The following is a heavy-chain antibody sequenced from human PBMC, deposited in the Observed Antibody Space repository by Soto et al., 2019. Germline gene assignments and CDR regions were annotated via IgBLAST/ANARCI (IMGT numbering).Heavy chain of an antibody. V-gene: IGHV4-59*01. CDR3: ARAGGGYDHYYYYYYYMDV. J-gene: IGHJ6*03. Sequence: SETLSLTCTVSGGSISSYYWSWIRQPPGKGLVWIGYIYYSGSTNYNPSLKSRVTISVDTSKNQFSLKLSSVTAADTAVYYCARAGGGYDHYYYYYYYMDVWGKGTTVTVSS. D-gene: IGHD5-12*01. CDR2: IYYSGST. CDR1: GGSISSYY.